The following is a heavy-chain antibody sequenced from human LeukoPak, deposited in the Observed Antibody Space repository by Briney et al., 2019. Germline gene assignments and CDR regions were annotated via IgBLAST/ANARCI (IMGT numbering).Heavy chain of an antibody. CDR3: AIVTCYGSGSPWYFDY. D-gene: IGHD3-10*01. V-gene: IGHV4-39*01. CDR2: IDYSGST. Sequence: SETLSLTCTVSGGSISTSSYYWGWIRQPPGKGLEWIGTIDYSGSTYYNPSLKSRVTTSVDTSKNQFSLKLSSVTAADTAVYYCAIVTCYGSGSPWYFDYWGQGTLVTVSS. CDR1: GGSISTSSYY. J-gene: IGHJ4*02.